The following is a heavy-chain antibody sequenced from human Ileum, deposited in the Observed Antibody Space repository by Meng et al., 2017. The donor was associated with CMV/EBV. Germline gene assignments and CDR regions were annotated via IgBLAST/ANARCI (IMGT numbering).Heavy chain of an antibody. CDR3: ARIARWGDLSPDY. Sequence: GESLKISCVVSGFTFSNYWMNWVRQAPGKGLEWVANIKQDGSEKYYVDSVKGRFTISRDNAKNSLFLQMNSLSAEDTAVYYCARIARWGDLSPDYWGQGTLVTVSS. CDR1: GFTFSNYW. J-gene: IGHJ4*02. CDR2: IKQDGSEK. V-gene: IGHV3-7*01. D-gene: IGHD3-16*02.